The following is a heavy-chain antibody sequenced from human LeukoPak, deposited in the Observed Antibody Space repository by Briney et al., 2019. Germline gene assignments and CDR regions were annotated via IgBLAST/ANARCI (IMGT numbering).Heavy chain of an antibody. Sequence: ASVKVSCKASGSTFIPYNMTGVRQAPGQGLEWMGKINPSGGSTSTAQKFQGRLTMARDKPTSTVYMELNSLRSEDTAVYYCARADCSSTSCYMDVWGKGATVSVYS. D-gene: IGHD2-2*01. CDR1: GSTFIPYN. CDR3: ARADCSSTSCYMDV. J-gene: IGHJ6*03. V-gene: IGHV1-46*01. CDR2: INPSGGST.